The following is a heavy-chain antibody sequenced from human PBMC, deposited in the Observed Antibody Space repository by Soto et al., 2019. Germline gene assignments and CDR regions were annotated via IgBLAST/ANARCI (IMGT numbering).Heavy chain of an antibody. J-gene: IGHJ6*02. D-gene: IGHD1-26*01. V-gene: IGHV1-58*01. CDR2: IVVGSGNT. Sequence: SVKVSCKASGFTFTSSAVQWVRQARGQRLEWIGWIVVGSGNTNYAQKFQERVTITRDMSTSTAYMELSSLRSEDTAVYYCAAAVVGATSYYYYGMDVWGQGTTVTVSS. CDR1: GFTFTSSA. CDR3: AAAVVGATSYYYYGMDV.